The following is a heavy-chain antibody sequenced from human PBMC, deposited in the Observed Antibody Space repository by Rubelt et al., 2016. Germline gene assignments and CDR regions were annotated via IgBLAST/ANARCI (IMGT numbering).Heavy chain of an antibody. V-gene: IGHV4-31*03. D-gene: IGHD2/OR15-2a*01. J-gene: IGHJ4*02. CDR1: GGSISSGGYY. Sequence: QVQLQESGPGLVKPSQTLSLTCTVSGGSISSGGYYWSWIRQHPGKGLEWIGYLYYRGSTYSNPSLKSRVTISVDTAKNQFSLKLSSVTAADTAVYYCARDSGSRIFDYWGQGTLVTVSS. CDR2: LYYRGST. CDR3: ARDSGSRIFDY.